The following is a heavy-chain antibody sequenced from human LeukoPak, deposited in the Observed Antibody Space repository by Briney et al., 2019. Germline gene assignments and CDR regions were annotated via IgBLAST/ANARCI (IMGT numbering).Heavy chain of an antibody. Sequence: SETLSLTCAVSGGSISSSNWWSWVRQPPGKGLEWIGEIYHSGSTNYNPSLKSRVTISVDKSKNQFSLKLSSVTAADTAVYYCARHLLGELLRLNWFDPWGQGTLVTVSS. CDR1: GGSISSSNW. D-gene: IGHD1-26*01. CDR2: IYHSGST. CDR3: ARHLLGELLRLNWFDP. V-gene: IGHV4-4*02. J-gene: IGHJ5*02.